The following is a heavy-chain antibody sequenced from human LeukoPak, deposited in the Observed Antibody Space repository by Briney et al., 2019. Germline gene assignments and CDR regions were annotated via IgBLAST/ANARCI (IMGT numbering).Heavy chain of an antibody. V-gene: IGHV4-39*07. D-gene: IGHD6-13*01. J-gene: IGHJ6*04. CDR3: ARGYSSRKNWEDV. Sequence: PSETLSLTCSVSGGSISSSLYFWGWIRQPPGKGLEWIGNIYYTGTTYYKPSFNSRVTILVDTSKNQFSLKLSSATAADTAVYYCARGYSSRKNWEDVWGKGTTVTVSS. CDR1: GGSISSSLYF. CDR2: IYYTGTT.